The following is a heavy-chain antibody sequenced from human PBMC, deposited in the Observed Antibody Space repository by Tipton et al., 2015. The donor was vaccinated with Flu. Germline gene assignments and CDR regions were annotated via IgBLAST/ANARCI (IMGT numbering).Heavy chain of an antibody. CDR3: ARVLWFGELEFDP. CDR1: GFTFNTFT. Sequence: SLRLSCAASGFTFNTFTMNWVRQAPGKGLEWVSSISDSGSYVYSADSLKGRFTISRDNAKNSLYLQMNSLRAEGTAVYYCARVLWFGELEFDPWGQGTLVTVSS. J-gene: IGHJ5*02. D-gene: IGHD3-10*01. CDR2: ISDSGSYV. V-gene: IGHV3-21*01.